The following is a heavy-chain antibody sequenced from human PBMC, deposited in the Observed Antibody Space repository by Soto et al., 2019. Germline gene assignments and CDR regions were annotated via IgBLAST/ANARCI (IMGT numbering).Heavy chain of an antibody. J-gene: IGHJ4*02. Sequence: GASVEVSCKASVYTFTSYGISWVRQDPGQGPEWMGWITSYNGNTNYAQELQGRVTMTTDTSTSTAYLELRSLRSDDTAVYYCARPRSGSYDFYDYWGQGTLGTVSS. CDR3: ARPRSGSYDFYDY. D-gene: IGHD1-26*01. CDR2: ITSYNGNT. CDR1: VYTFTSYG. V-gene: IGHV1-18*04.